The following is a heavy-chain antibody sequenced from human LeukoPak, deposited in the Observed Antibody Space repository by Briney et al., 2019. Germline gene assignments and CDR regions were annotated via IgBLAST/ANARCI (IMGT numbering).Heavy chain of an antibody. CDR2: IYYSGST. J-gene: IGHJ4*02. CDR3: ARQRKGGYSYWGRYYFDY. V-gene: IGHV4-59*01. Sequence: SETLSLTCTVSGGSISSYYWSWIRQPPGKGLEWIGYIYYSGSTNYNPSLKSRVTISVDTSKNQFSLKLSSVTAADTAVYYCARQRKGGYSYWGRYYFDYWGQGTLVTVSS. D-gene: IGHD5-18*01. CDR1: GGSISSYY.